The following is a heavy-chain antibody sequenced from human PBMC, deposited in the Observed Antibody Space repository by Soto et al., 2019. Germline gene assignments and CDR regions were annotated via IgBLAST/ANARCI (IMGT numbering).Heavy chain of an antibody. CDR1: GFNFSDYV. V-gene: IGHV3-30-3*01. CDR2: ISFDGSNE. Sequence: VGSLRLSCTASGFNFSDYVVHWVRQAPGRGLEWMAFISFDGSNEYYADFVKGRFTISRDNSKNMIYLQLNSLRADDAAVYFCAREGYYDSRGYPYGIDVWGQGTTVTVSS. D-gene: IGHD3-22*01. CDR3: AREGYYDSRGYPYGIDV. J-gene: IGHJ6*02.